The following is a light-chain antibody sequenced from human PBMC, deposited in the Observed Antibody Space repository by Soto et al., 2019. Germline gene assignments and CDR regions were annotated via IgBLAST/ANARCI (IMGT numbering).Light chain of an antibody. J-gene: IGLJ2*01. CDR2: QDV. V-gene: IGLV3-1*01. Sequence: SYELTRPPSVSVSPGQTASVTCSGNKLGNKYVSWYQQQPGQSPVVVIHQDVKRPSGIPERFSGSNSGNTATLTISGTQALDEADYYCATFDSNAVVFGGGTKVTVL. CDR3: ATFDSNAVV. CDR1: KLGNKY.